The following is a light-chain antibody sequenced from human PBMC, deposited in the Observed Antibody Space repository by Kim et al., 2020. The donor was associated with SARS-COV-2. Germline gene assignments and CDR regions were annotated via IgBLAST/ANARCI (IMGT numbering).Light chain of an antibody. CDR2: DAS. Sequence: LPPGETATLACRASQSVKSYLTWYQHKPGQSPRRLIYDASNRATGLPARFSGGGSGTDFTLTISGLEPEDFAVYYCQQRSNWPTFGQGTPLDIK. V-gene: IGKV3-11*01. CDR3: QQRSNWPT. J-gene: IGKJ5*01. CDR1: QSVKSY.